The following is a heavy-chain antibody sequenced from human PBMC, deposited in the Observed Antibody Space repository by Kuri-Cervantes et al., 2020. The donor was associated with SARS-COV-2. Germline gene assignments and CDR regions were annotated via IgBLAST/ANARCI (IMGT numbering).Heavy chain of an antibody. J-gene: IGHJ5*02. CDR1: GYTFTDYY. CDR3: ARDWGGYCSGGSCYSILNWFDP. Sequence: ASVKVSCKASGYTFTDYYMHWVRQAPGQGLEWMGWINPNSGGTNYAQKFQGRVTMTRDTSISTAYMVLSRMRSDDTAVYYCARDWGGYCSGGSCYSILNWFDPWGQGTLVTVSS. D-gene: IGHD2-15*01. V-gene: IGHV1-2*02. CDR2: INPNSGGT.